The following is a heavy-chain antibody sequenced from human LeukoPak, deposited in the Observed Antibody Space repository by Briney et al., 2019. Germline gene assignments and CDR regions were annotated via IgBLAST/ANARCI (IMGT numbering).Heavy chain of an antibody. CDR3: AKDYGYSSSWYDY. CDR2: ISWDSASV. J-gene: IGHJ4*02. D-gene: IGHD6-13*01. CDR1: GFKFDDYG. Sequence: GGSLRLSCEASGFKFDDYGMHWVRQAPGKGLELVSTISWDSASVGYVDSVKGRFTISRDNAKKTLYLQMNSLRPEDTALYYCAKDYGYSSSWYDYWGQGTLVTVSS. V-gene: IGHV3-9*01.